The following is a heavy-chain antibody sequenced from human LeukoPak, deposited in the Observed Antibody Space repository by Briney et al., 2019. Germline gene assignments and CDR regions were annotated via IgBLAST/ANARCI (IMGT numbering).Heavy chain of an antibody. CDR2: ISAIFGTA. J-gene: IGHJ4*02. Sequence: SVKVSCKASGGTFSSYAISWVRQAPGQGLEGMGRISAIFGTANYAQKFQGRVTITTDESTSTAYMEPSSLRSEDTAVYYCARERGRLRFLEWFFDYWGQGTLVTVSS. D-gene: IGHD3-3*01. CDR3: ARERGRLRFLEWFFDY. V-gene: IGHV1-69*05. CDR1: GGTFSSYA.